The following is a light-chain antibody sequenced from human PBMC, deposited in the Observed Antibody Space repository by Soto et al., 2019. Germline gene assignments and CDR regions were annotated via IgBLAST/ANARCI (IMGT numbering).Light chain of an antibody. CDR2: HAS. CDR1: QSVGSN. Sequence: EIVMTQSPATLSVSPGERATLSCRASQSVGSNLAWYQQKPGQAPRLLIYHASTRATGIPARFSGSGSGTEFTLTISSLQSEDFAVYYCQQYNKWPLTFGGGTKVEIK. V-gene: IGKV3-15*01. J-gene: IGKJ4*01. CDR3: QQYNKWPLT.